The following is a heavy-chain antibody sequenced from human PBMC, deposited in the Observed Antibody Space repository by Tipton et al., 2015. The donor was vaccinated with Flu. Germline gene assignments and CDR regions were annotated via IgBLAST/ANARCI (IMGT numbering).Heavy chain of an antibody. CDR3: ATITGDDY. D-gene: IGHD7-27*01. CDR2: ISSSGSTI. V-gene: IGHV3-48*03. J-gene: IGHJ4*02. CDR1: GFTFSSYE. Sequence: SLRLSCAASGFTFSSYEMNWVRQAPGKGLEWLSYISSSGSTISYADSVRGRFTISRDNAKNSLYLLLNSLRAEDTALYYCATITGDDYWGQGDLVTVSS.